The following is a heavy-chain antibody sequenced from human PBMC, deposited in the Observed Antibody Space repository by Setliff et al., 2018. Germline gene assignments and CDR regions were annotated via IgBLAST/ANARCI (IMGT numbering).Heavy chain of an antibody. CDR2: INTNTGNP. Sequence: ASVKVSCKASGGTFSSYAISWVRQAPGQGLEWMGWINTNTGNPTYAQGFTGRFVFSLDTSVSTAYLQISGLKAEDTAVYYCARGDFWVVGGAFDIWGQGTMVTVS. D-gene: IGHD3-3*01. CDR1: GGTFSSYA. V-gene: IGHV7-4-1*02. J-gene: IGHJ3*02. CDR3: ARGDFWVVGGAFDI.